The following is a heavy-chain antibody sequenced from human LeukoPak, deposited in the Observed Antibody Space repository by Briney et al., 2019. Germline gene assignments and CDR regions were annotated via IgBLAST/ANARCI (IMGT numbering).Heavy chain of an antibody. CDR2: ISVGGTNT. CDR1: GLAVSTYP. Sequence: PGGSLRLSCAVSGLAVSTYPMNWVRQAPGKGLEWVSGISVGGTNTYYADSVKGRFTISRDTFKNTLVLQMNGLRAEDTAVYYCTKSVGYLYDSSGYYWLGTFDYWGQGTLVAVSS. J-gene: IGHJ4*02. D-gene: IGHD3-22*01. CDR3: TKSVGYLYDSSGYYWLGTFDY. V-gene: IGHV3-23*01.